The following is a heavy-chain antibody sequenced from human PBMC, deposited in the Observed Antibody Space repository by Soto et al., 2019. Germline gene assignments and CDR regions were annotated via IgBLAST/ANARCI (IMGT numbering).Heavy chain of an antibody. Sequence: GGSLRLSCAASGFTFSSYAMHWVRQAPGKGLEWVAVISYDGSNKYYADSVKGRFTISRDNSKNTLYLQMNSLRAEDTAVYYCARENFGGLRLGELSSPGAFDIWGQGTMVTVSS. J-gene: IGHJ3*02. CDR3: ARENFGGLRLGELSSPGAFDI. V-gene: IGHV3-30-3*01. CDR2: ISYDGSNK. D-gene: IGHD3-16*02. CDR1: GFTFSSYA.